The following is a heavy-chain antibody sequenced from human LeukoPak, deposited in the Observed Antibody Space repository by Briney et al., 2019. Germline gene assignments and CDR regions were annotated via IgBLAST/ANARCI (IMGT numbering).Heavy chain of an antibody. CDR1: GFTFSSYW. Sequence: GGSLRLSCAASGFTFSSYWMHWVRQAPGKGLVWVSRINSDGSSTSYADSVKGRFTIPRDNAKNTLYLQMNSLRAEDTAVYYCARLYCSGGSCYLDYWGQGTLVTVSS. J-gene: IGHJ4*02. V-gene: IGHV3-74*01. D-gene: IGHD2-15*01. CDR2: INSDGSST. CDR3: ARLYCSGGSCYLDY.